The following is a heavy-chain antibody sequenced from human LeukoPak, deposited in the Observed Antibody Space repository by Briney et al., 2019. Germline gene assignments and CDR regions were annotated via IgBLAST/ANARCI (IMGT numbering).Heavy chain of an antibody. Sequence: PGGSLRLSCAASGFSFSSYNMNWVRQAPGKGLEWVSSITTSSTYTFYADSVKGRFTISRDNAKNSLYLQMNSLRAEDTAVYYCAKDGRGGVPRAFDIWGQGTMVTVSS. CDR1: GFSFSSYN. D-gene: IGHD2-15*01. CDR3: AKDGRGGVPRAFDI. J-gene: IGHJ3*02. V-gene: IGHV3-21*04. CDR2: ITTSSTYT.